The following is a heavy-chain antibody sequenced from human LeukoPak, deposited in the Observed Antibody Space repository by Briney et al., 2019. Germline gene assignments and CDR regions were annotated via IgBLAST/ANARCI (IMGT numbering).Heavy chain of an antibody. V-gene: IGHV3-23*01. J-gene: IGHJ4*02. CDR3: AREVCSGGSCYPEDY. D-gene: IGHD2-15*01. Sequence: GGSLRLSCAASGFTFSSYAMSWVRQAPGKGLEWVSAISGGGGSTYYADSVKGRFTISRDNSKNTLYLQMNSLRAEDTAVYYCAREVCSGGSCYPEDYWGQGTLVTVSS. CDR1: GFTFSSYA. CDR2: ISGGGGST.